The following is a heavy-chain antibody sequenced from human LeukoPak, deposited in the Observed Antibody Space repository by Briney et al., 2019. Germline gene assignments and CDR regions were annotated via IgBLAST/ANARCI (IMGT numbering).Heavy chain of an antibody. V-gene: IGHV3-53*05. CDR2: IYSGGSA. J-gene: IGHJ2*01. CDR3: EKEKGQHRYFDL. D-gene: IGHD2-2*01. Sequence: GGSLRLSCAASGFTVSNNYMSWVRQAPGKGLEWVSGIYSGGSAYYADSVTGRFTTSRDNAKNSLYLQMSSLTPDDMGFYYCEKEKGQHRYFDLWGRGTLLTVSS. CDR1: GFTVSNNY.